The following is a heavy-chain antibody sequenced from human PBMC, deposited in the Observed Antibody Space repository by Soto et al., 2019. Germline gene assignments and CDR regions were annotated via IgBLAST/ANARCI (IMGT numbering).Heavy chain of an antibody. CDR3: ATDLAAAGTIPRYFEY. D-gene: IGHD6-13*01. CDR1: GFTFSSYA. Sequence: SLRLSCAASGFTFSSYAMSWVRQAPGKGLEWVSGLSGSGGTTYYAGSVRGRFSISRDNSKNTLYLQMNSLRAEDTAVYYCATDLAAAGTIPRYFEYWGQGPLVTVSS. V-gene: IGHV3-23*01. CDR2: LSGSGGTT. J-gene: IGHJ4*02.